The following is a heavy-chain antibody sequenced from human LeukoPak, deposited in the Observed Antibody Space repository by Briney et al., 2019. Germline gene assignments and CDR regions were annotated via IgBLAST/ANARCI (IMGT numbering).Heavy chain of an antibody. CDR1: GFTFSSYA. J-gene: IGHJ4*02. CDR2: ISGSGGNT. V-gene: IGHV3-23*01. CDR3: AKGSYYYDSADYFDY. Sequence: PGGPLRLSCAASGFTFSSYAMSWVRQAPGKGLEWVSTISGSGGNTYYADSVKGRFTISRDNSKNTLYLQMSSLRAEDTAVYYCAKGSYYYDSADYFDYWGQGTLVTVFS. D-gene: IGHD3-16*01.